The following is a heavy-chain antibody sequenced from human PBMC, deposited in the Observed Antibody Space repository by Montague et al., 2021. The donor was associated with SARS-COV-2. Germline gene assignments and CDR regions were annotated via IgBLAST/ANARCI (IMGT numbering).Heavy chain of an antibody. J-gene: IGHJ6*03. V-gene: IGHV6-1*01. CDR1: GDSVCINSPA. CDR3: ARATEWRGYYYYYYMDV. Sequence: CAISGDSVCINSPARNWNKQSPSIRSERLGRTYYRSRWFNDAVSIRRRITINPDTSKNQFSLQLNSVTPEDTAVYYCARATEWRGYYYYYYMDVWGKGTTVTVSS. D-gene: IGHD1-14*01. CDR2: TYYRSRWFN.